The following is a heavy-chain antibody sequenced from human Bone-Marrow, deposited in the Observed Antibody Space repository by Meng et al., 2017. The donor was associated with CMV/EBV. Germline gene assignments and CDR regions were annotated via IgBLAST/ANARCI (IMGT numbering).Heavy chain of an antibody. Sequence: GESLKISCAASGFTFSSYAMSWVRQAPGKGLEWVSAISGSGGSTYYADSVKGRFTISRDNSKNTLYLQMNSLRAEDTAVYYCAKDEGYYDSGGYPHYWGQGTLVTVSS. CDR1: GFTFSSYA. V-gene: IGHV3-23*01. D-gene: IGHD3-22*01. CDR2: ISGSGGST. J-gene: IGHJ4*02. CDR3: AKDEGYYDSGGYPHY.